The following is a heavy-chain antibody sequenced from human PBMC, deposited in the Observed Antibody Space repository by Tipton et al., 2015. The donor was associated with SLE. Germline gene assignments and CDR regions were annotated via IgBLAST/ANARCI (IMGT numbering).Heavy chain of an antibody. Sequence: TLSLTCTVSGGSISSSSYYWGWIRQPPGKGLEWIGRIYYSGSSYYNPSLKSRVTISVDTSKNQFSLKLSSVTAADTALYYCARDRGTGYVDVWGHGTTVTVSS. J-gene: IGHJ6*02. D-gene: IGHD3-10*01. V-gene: IGHV4-39*07. CDR2: IYYSGSS. CDR3: ARDRGTGYVDV. CDR1: GGSISSSSYY.